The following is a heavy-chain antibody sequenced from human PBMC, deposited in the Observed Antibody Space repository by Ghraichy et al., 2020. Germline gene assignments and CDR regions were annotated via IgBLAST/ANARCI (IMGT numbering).Heavy chain of an antibody. CDR2: IYSSGST. J-gene: IGHJ3*02. V-gene: IGHV4-59*01. Sequence: SETLSLTCTVSGGSISSYFWSWIRQPPGKGLEWIGYIYSSGSTNYNPSLKSRVTLSVDTSKNQLSLKLSSVTAADTAVYYCAREYCSSISCYYDALDIWGQGTMVTVSS. CDR1: GGSISSYF. D-gene: IGHD2-2*01. CDR3: AREYCSSISCYYDALDI.